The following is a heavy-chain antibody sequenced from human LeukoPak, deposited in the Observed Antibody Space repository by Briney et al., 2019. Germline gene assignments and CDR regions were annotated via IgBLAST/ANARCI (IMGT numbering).Heavy chain of an antibody. CDR2: ST. CDR3: ARVSPQAVRGVIEPDY. D-gene: IGHD3-10*01. Sequence: SETLSLTCTVSGGSISSSSYYWDWIRQPPGKGLEWIGSSTYCNPSLKSRVTISVDTSKNQFSLKLSSVTAADTAVYYCARVSPQAVRGVIEPDYWGQGTLVTVSS. J-gene: IGHJ4*02. CDR1: GGSISSSSYY. V-gene: IGHV4-39*07.